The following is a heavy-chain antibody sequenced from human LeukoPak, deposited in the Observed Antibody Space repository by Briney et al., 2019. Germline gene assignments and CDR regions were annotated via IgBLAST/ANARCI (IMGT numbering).Heavy chain of an antibody. CDR3: APHDSIAVDGKGGDY. CDR1: GFTFSSYS. J-gene: IGHJ4*02. Sequence: GGSLRLSCAASGFTFSSYSMNWVRQAPGKGLEWVSYISSSSSTIYYADSVKGRFTISRDNAKNSLYLQMNSLRAEDTAVYYCAPHDSIAVDGKGGDYWGQGTLVTVSS. D-gene: IGHD6-19*01. V-gene: IGHV3-48*04. CDR2: ISSSSSTI.